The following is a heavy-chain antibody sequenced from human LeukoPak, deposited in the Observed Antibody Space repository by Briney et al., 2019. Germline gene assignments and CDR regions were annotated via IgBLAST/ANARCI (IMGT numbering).Heavy chain of an antibody. J-gene: IGHJ4*02. D-gene: IGHD2-2*02. CDR2: ISAYNGNT. CDR1: GYTFTSYG. Sequence: ASVKASCKASGYTFTSYGISWVRQAPGQGLEWMGWISAYNGNTNYAQKLKGRVTMTTDTSTSTAYMELRSLRSDDTAVYYCARDHCSSTSCYSDYWGQGTLVTVSS. CDR3: ARDHCSSTSCYSDY. V-gene: IGHV1-18*04.